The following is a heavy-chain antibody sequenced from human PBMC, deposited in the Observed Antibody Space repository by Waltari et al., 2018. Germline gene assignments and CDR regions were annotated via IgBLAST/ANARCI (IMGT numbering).Heavy chain of an antibody. V-gene: IGHV3-48*03. CDR3: ASLVRGVANLIDY. CDR2: ISSSGSTI. J-gene: IGHJ4*02. CDR1: GFTFSSYE. Sequence: EVQLVESGGGLVQPGGSLRLSCAASGFTFSSYEMNWVRQAPGKGLEWVSDISSSGSTIYYADSVKGRFTISRDNAKNSLYLQMNSLRAEDTAVYYCASLVRGVANLIDYWGQGTLVTVSS. D-gene: IGHD3-10*01.